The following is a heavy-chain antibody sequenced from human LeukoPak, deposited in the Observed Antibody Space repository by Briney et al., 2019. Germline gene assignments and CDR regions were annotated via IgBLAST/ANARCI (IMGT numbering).Heavy chain of an antibody. CDR2: IINDGSRT. CDR3: ARSSRGDV. Sequence: GGSLRLSCAASGFTFNSYWMHWVRQAPGKGLVWVSHIINDGSRTSYADSVKGRFTISRDNAKNTVYLQMNSLRVEDTAVYYCARSSRGDVWGHGTTVTVSS. CDR1: GFTFNSYW. J-gene: IGHJ6*01. V-gene: IGHV3-74*01. D-gene: IGHD2-2*01.